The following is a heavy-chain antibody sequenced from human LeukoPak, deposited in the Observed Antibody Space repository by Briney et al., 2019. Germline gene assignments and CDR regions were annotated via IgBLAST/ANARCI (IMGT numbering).Heavy chain of an antibody. V-gene: IGHV4-59*08. CDR2: IYYTGAT. CDR1: GGSIGSNY. D-gene: IGHD6-19*01. CDR3: AKYGNSGWVIDN. Sequence: SETLSLTCTVSGGSIGSNYLTWIRQPPGKGLEYIGYIYYTGATNYNPSLKSRVTISVDTSKNQFSLKMTSVTAADTAVYFCAKYGNSGWVIDNWGQGTLVTVSS. J-gene: IGHJ4*02.